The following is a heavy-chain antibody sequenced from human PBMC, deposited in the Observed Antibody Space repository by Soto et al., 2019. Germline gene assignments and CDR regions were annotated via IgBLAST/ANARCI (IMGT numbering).Heavy chain of an antibody. D-gene: IGHD1-26*01. J-gene: IGHJ6*02. CDR2: IWYDGSNK. V-gene: IGHV3-33*01. CDR3: ARVPRVGGSYWHYYYYYGMDV. Sequence: GGSLRLSCAASGFTFSSYGMHWVRQAPGKGLEWVAVIWYDGSNKYYADSVKGRFTISRDNSKNTLYLQMNSLRAEDTAVYYCARVPRVGGSYWHYYYYYGMDVWGQGTTVTVSS. CDR1: GFTFSSYG.